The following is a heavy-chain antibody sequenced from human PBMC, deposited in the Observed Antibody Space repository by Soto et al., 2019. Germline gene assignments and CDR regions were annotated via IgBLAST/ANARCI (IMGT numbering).Heavy chain of an antibody. J-gene: IGHJ5*02. CDR3: ARALGDIVVVPAAPNWFDP. CDR2: INHSGST. Sequence: SETLSLTCAVYGGSFSGYYWSWIRQPPGKGLEWIGEINHSGSTNYNPSLKSRVTISVDTSKNQFSLKLSSVTAADTAVYYCARALGDIVVVPAAPNWFDPWGQGTLVTVSS. D-gene: IGHD2-2*01. CDR1: GGSFSGYY. V-gene: IGHV4-34*01.